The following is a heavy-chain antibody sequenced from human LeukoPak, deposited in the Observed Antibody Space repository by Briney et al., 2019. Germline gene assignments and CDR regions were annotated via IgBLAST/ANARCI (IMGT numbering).Heavy chain of an antibody. Sequence: GGSLRLSCAASGFTFSGSAMHWVRQASGKGLEWVGRIRSKANSYATAYAASVKGRFTISRDDSKNMTYLQMNSLETEDTAMYFCTRPSFDPWGQGTLVTVSS. V-gene: IGHV3-73*01. J-gene: IGHJ5*02. CDR3: TRPSFDP. CDR1: GFTFSGSA. CDR2: IRSKANSYAT.